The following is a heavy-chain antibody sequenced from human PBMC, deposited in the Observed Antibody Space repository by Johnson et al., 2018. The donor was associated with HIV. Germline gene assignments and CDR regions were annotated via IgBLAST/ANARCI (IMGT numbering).Heavy chain of an antibody. J-gene: IGHJ3*02. D-gene: IGHD6-19*01. Sequence: VQLVESGVGFIQPGGSLRLSCAASGFTVSSNYMSWVRQAPGKGLEWVSVIYSGGSTYYADSVKGRFTISRDNSKNTLYLQMNSLRAEDTAVYYCANMRYRGQGEWLLNDAFDIWGQGTMVTVSS. CDR2: IYSGGST. CDR3: ANMRYRGQGEWLLNDAFDI. CDR1: GFTVSSNY. V-gene: IGHV3-53*01.